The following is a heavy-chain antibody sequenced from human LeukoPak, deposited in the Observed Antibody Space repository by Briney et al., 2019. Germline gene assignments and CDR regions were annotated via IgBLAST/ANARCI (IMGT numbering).Heavy chain of an antibody. D-gene: IGHD3-10*01. Sequence: PSETLSLTCTVSGVSISSYYWSWIRQPPGKGLEWIGYIYYSGSTNYSPSLKSRVTISVDTSKNQFSLKLSSVTAADTAVYYCARGSLLWFGGLKNWFDPWGQGTLVTVSS. CDR2: IYYSGST. CDR3: ARGSLLWFGGLKNWFDP. CDR1: GVSISSYY. V-gene: IGHV4-59*12. J-gene: IGHJ5*02.